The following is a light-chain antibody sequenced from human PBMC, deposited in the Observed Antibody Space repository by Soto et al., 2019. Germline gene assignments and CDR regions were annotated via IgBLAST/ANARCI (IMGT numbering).Light chain of an antibody. J-gene: IGLJ2*01. CDR2: GNS. CDR1: SSNIGAGYD. V-gene: IGLV1-40*01. Sequence: VLTQPPSVSGAPGQRVTISCSGSSSNIGAGYDVHWYQQLPGTAPKLLIYGNSNRPSGVPDRFSGSKSGTSASLAITGLQAEDEADYYCQSYDSILSGVVFGGGTKLTVL. CDR3: QSYDSILSGVV.